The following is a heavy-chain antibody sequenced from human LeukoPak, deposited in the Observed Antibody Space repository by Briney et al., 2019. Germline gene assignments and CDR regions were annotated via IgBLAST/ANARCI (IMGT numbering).Heavy chain of an antibody. Sequence: SETLSLTCTVSGASIDSYYWSWIRQPPGEGLEWIGYIYHTGSTNHNPSLKSRVTISLDTSKNQFSLKLSSVTAADTAVYYCATGGVGDYYFDYWGQGTLVTVSS. D-gene: IGHD4-17*01. CDR2: IYHTGST. CDR3: ATGGVGDYYFDY. V-gene: IGHV4-59*08. J-gene: IGHJ4*02. CDR1: GASIDSYY.